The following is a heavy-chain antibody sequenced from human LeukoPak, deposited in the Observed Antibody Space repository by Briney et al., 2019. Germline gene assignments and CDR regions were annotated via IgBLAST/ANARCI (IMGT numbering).Heavy chain of an antibody. D-gene: IGHD3-22*01. J-gene: IGHJ4*02. V-gene: IGHV3-53*01. Sequence: PGGSLRLSCAPSGFTVRRNYMSWVRQAPGKARECVSIIYSSGTTYYADSVKGRFTISRDYSKNTLYLQMNSLRAEDTAVYYCASQSDSGGYAGWYFDYWGQGTLVTVSS. CDR3: ASQSDSGGYAGWYFDY. CDR1: GFTVRRNY. CDR2: IYSSGTT.